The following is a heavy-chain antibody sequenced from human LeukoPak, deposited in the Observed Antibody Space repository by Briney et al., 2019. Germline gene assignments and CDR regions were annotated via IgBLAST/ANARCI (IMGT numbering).Heavy chain of an antibody. V-gene: IGHV2-70*04. CDR2: IDWDDDK. D-gene: IGHD3-22*01. CDR3: ARDYYDGSSYFHFDN. CDR1: GFSLSNTGMR. Sequence: SGPALVKPTQSLTLTCSFSGFSLSNTGMRVNWIRQPPGKALGWLARIDWDDDKFYRPSLRTRLTISKDASKNQVVLTLTNMDPVDTATYYCARDYYDGSSYFHFDNWGQGTLVAVSS. J-gene: IGHJ4*02.